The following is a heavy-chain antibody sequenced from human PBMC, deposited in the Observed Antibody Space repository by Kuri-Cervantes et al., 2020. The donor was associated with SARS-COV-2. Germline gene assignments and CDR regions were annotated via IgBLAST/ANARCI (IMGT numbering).Heavy chain of an antibody. CDR1: GYAFTGYY. V-gene: IGHV1-69*06. CDR3: ATGTTVLILADHVLPLDNYYLDV. CDR2: IIPIFGTA. D-gene: IGHD4-17*01. Sequence: SVKVSCKASGYAFTGYYMHWVRQAPGQGLEWMGRIIPIFGTANYAQKFQGRVTIIADKSTSTAYMELSSLRSEDTAVYYCATGTTVLILADHVLPLDNYYLDVWGMGTSVTVSS. J-gene: IGHJ6*03.